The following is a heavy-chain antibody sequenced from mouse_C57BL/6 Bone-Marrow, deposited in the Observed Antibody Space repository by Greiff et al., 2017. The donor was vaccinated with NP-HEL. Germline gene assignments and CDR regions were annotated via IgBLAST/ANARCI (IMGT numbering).Heavy chain of an antibody. CDR3: ASYYGSSQFFDY. CDR1: GYTFTSYW. CDR2: IHPNSGST. V-gene: IGHV1-64*01. D-gene: IGHD1-1*01. J-gene: IGHJ2*01. Sequence: QVQLQQPGAELVKPGASVKLSCKASGYTFTSYWMHWVKQRPGQGLEWIGMIHPNSGSTNYNEKFKSKATLTVDKSSSTAYMQLSSLTSEDSAVYYCASYYGSSQFFDYWGKGTTLTVSS.